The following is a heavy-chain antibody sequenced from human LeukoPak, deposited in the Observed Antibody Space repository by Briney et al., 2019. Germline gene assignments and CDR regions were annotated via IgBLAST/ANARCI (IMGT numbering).Heavy chain of an antibody. CDR3: ARDLGVSYDILTCYSNYFYIDV. CDR2: ISSSSSYI. J-gene: IGHJ6*03. D-gene: IGHD3-9*01. CDR1: GFTFSSYS. Sequence: GGSLRLSCAASGFTFSSYSMNWARQAPGKGVEWVSSISSSSSYIYYADSVKGRFTISRDHAKHSLYLQMNRLRAEDTGVDYCARDLGVSYDILTCYSNYFYIDVWAKGPRSPSP. V-gene: IGHV3-21*01.